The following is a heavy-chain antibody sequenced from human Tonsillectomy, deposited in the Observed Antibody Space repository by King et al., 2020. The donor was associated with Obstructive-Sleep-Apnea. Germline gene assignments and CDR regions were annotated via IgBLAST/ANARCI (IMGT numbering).Heavy chain of an antibody. Sequence: VQLVESGGGLVQPGGSLRLSCAASGFTFSSCAMSWVRQAPGKGLEWVSTISGSGGNTYYADSVKGRFTISRDNSKNTLYLQMNSLRAEDTAVYYCAKGRGYNYPNWYFDFWGRGTLVTVSS. CDR3: AKGRGYNYPNWYFDF. CDR2: ISGSGGNT. CDR1: GFTFSSCA. D-gene: IGHD5-18*01. V-gene: IGHV3-23*04. J-gene: IGHJ2*01.